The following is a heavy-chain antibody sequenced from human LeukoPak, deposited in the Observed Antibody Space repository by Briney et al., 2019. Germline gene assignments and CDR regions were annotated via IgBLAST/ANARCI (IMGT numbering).Heavy chain of an antibody. J-gene: IGHJ4*02. CDR2: IKHDGDEK. Sequence: GGSLRLSCGGSGFAFRNNWMTWVRQAPGKGLEWVANIKHDGDEKYYMNSVKGRFTISRDNAKNSLYLQMNSLRAENTAVYYCARKGDSSGYFDYWGQGTLVTVSS. V-gene: IGHV3-7*01. D-gene: IGHD3-22*01. CDR1: GFAFRNNW. CDR3: ARKGDSSGYFDY.